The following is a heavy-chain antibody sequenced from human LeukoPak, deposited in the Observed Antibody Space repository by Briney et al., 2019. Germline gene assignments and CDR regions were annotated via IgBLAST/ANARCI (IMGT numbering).Heavy chain of an antibody. Sequence: PSETLSLTCTVSGDSISSYYWSWIRQPPGKGLEWIGCIYYSGSTYYNASLKSRVTISVDTSKNQFSLKLSSVTAADTAVYYCARAGSTVIHYWGQGTLVTVSS. CDR3: ARAGSTVIHY. J-gene: IGHJ4*02. CDR1: GDSISSYY. D-gene: IGHD4-17*01. CDR2: IYYSGST. V-gene: IGHV4-59*01.